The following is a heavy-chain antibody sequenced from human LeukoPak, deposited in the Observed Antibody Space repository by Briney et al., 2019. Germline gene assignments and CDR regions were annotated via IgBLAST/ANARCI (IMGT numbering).Heavy chain of an antibody. CDR1: GGSISNYY. CDR3: AREDPQTTVPEGLDV. CDR2: IYFSGTT. V-gene: IGHV4-59*01. Sequence: PSETLSHTCTVSGGSISNYYWSWLRQPPGKGLEWIGYIYFSGTTNINPSLKSRVTISVDMSKNQFSLKLSSVTAADTAVYYCAREDPQTTVPEGLDVWGQGTTVTVSS. J-gene: IGHJ6*02. D-gene: IGHD4-17*01.